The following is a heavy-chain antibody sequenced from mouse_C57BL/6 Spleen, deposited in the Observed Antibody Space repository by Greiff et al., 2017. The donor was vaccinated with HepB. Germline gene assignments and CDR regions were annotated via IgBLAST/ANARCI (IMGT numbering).Heavy chain of an antibody. Sequence: VKLQQPGAELVMPGASVKLSCKASGYTFTSYWMHWVKQRPGQGLEWIGEIDPSDSYTNYNQKFKGKSTLTVDKSSSTAYMQRSSLTSEDSAVYYCARGQRMYGNYGYWGQGTTLTVSS. J-gene: IGHJ2*01. CDR1: GYTFTSYW. CDR3: ARGQRMYGNYGY. CDR2: IDPSDSYT. V-gene: IGHV1-69*01. D-gene: IGHD2-10*02.